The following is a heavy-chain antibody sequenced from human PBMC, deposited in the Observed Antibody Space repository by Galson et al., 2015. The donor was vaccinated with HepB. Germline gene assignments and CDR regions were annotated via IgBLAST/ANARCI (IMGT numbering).Heavy chain of an antibody. CDR1: GFTFSTNA. V-gene: IGHV3-23*01. J-gene: IGHJ5*02. D-gene: IGHD2-8*02. Sequence: SLRLSCAASGFTFSTNALSWVRRPPGRGLEWVSRVTGGGDYTYYANSVKGRFSISRDDYKNTLYLQMNDLRPDDTAVYYCVKGGRDCTGEACYRRTNWFDPWGQGTLVSVSS. CDR2: VTGGGDYT. CDR3: VKGGRDCTGEACYRRTNWFDP.